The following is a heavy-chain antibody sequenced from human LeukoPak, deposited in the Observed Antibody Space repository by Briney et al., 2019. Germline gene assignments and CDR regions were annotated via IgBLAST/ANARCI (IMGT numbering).Heavy chain of an antibody. CDR2: VSWNSGTI. Sequence: GGSLRLSCAASGFTFDDYAMHWVRQAPGKGLEWVSGVSWNSGTIGYADSVKGRFTIYRDNAKNSLYLQMNSLRPEDTAFYYCAREGYYDTSGYPDYWGQGTLVTVSS. V-gene: IGHV3-9*01. CDR3: AREGYYDTSGYPDY. D-gene: IGHD3-22*01. J-gene: IGHJ4*02. CDR1: GFTFDDYA.